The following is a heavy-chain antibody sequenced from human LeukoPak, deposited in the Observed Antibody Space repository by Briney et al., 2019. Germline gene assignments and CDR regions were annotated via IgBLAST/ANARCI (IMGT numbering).Heavy chain of an antibody. CDR1: GGTFSSYA. Sequence: ASVKVSCKASGGTFSSYAISWVRQAPGQGLEWMGGIIPIFGTANYAQKFQGRVTITADESTSTAYMELSSLRSEDTAVYYCARYGDYCDSSGYYDYWGQGTLVTVSS. CDR2: IIPIFGTA. CDR3: ARYGDYCDSSGYYDY. D-gene: IGHD3-22*01. J-gene: IGHJ4*02. V-gene: IGHV1-69*13.